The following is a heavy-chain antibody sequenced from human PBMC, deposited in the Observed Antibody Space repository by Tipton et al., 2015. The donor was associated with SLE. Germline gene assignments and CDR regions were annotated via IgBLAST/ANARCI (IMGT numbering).Heavy chain of an antibody. CDR2: ISAHNGNT. Sequence: QLVQSGAEVKKPGASVKVSCKASGYTFSNYGITWVRQAPGQGLGWMGWISAHNGNTNYGHGRVTLTTDTSTSTAYMELWSLTPDDTAVYYCARAGGSGGSCAYWGQGTLVTVSS. CDR3: ARAGGSGGSCAY. V-gene: IGHV1-18*01. J-gene: IGHJ4*02. D-gene: IGHD2-15*01. CDR1: GYTFSNYG.